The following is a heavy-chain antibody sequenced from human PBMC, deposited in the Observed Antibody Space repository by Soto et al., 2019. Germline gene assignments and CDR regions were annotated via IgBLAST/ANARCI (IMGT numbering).Heavy chain of an antibody. J-gene: IGHJ6*02. V-gene: IGHV1-69*05. CDR2: IIAINGTT. CDR1: GGTFSSYA. D-gene: IGHD2-2*01. Sequence: SSVKVSCKASGGTFSSYAISWVRQAPGQGLEWMGGIIAINGTTKYAQKFQGRVTITRDTSTSTAYMELSSLRSEDAAVYYCARWVNIVVVPAANTYYGMDVWGQGTTVTVSS. CDR3: ARWVNIVVVPAANTYYGMDV.